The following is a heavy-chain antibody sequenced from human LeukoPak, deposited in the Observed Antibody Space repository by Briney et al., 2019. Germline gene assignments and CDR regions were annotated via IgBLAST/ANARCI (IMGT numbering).Heavy chain of an antibody. CDR1: GFTFSTYA. D-gene: IGHD2-21*02. CDR2: TSDSGGSA. CDR3: AKTLCGGDCYFYAEYFQH. V-gene: IGHV3-23*01. J-gene: IGHJ1*01. Sequence: GGSLRLSCAASGFTFSTYAMSWVRQAPGKGLEWVSATSDSGGSAYYADSVKGRFTISRDNSKNTLYLQMNSLRAEDTAVYYCAKTLCGGDCYFYAEYFQHWGQGTLVTVSS.